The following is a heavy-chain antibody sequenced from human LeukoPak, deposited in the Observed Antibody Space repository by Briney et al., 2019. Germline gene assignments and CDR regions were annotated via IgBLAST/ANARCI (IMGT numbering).Heavy chain of an antibody. Sequence: SETLSLTCAVYGGSFSGHYWSWIRQPPGKGLEWIGEINHSGSTNYNPSLKSRVTISVDTSKNQFSLKLSSVTAADTAVYYCARRGDFWRNFDYWGQGTLVTVSS. CDR3: ARRGDFWRNFDY. J-gene: IGHJ4*02. CDR1: GGSFSGHY. V-gene: IGHV4-34*01. CDR2: INHSGST. D-gene: IGHD3-3*01.